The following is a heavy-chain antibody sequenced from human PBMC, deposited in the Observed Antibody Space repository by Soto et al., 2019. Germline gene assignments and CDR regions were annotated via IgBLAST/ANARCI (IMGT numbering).Heavy chain of an antibody. CDR1: GFTFSSYG. D-gene: IGHD1-1*01. CDR2: ICDDGSNT. Sequence: GGSLRLSCAASGFTFSSYGMHWVRQAPGKGLEWVAAICDDGSNTYYADSVKGRFTISRDNSKNTLYLQMNSLRAEDTAVYYCASEKVTTGRGDFYGMDVWGQGTTVTVSS. V-gene: IGHV3-33*01. J-gene: IGHJ6*02. CDR3: ASEKVTTGRGDFYGMDV.